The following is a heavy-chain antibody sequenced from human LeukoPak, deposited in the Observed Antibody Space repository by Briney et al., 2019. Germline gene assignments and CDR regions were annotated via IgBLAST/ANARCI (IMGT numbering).Heavy chain of an antibody. CDR1: GGSFSGYY. CDR3: ARALPEMNAFDI. V-gene: IGHV4-34*01. Sequence: SETLSLTCAVYGGSFSGYYWSWIRQPPGKGLEWIGEINHSGSTNYNPSLKSRVTISLATSKNQFSLKLSSVTAADTAVYYCARALPEMNAFDIWGQGTMVTVSS. J-gene: IGHJ3*02. D-gene: IGHD5-24*01. CDR2: INHSGST.